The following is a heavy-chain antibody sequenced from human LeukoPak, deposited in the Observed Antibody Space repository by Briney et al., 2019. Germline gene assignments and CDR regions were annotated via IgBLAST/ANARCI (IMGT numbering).Heavy chain of an antibody. CDR1: GYTFTGYY. D-gene: IGHD3-10*01. CDR3: ARDWITMVRGVIIPFDY. Sequence: ASVKVSCKASGYTFTGYYMHWVRQAPGQGLEWMGWINPNSGGTNYAQKFQGRVTMTRDTSISTAYMELSRLRSDDTAVYYRARDWITMVRGVIIPFDYWGQGTLVTVSS. CDR2: INPNSGGT. V-gene: IGHV1-2*02. J-gene: IGHJ4*02.